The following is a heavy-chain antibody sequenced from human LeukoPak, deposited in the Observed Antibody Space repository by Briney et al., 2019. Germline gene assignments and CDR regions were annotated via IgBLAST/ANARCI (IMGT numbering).Heavy chain of an antibody. CDR3: ARGPNWGSSYYYYYGMDV. CDR1: GFTFSSYW. Sequence: GGSLRLSCAASGFTFSSYWMSWVRQAPGKGLEWVANIKQDGSEKYYVDSVKGRFTISRDNAKNSLYLQMNSLRAEDTAVYYCARGPNWGSSYYYYYGMDVWGQGTTVTVPS. CDR2: IKQDGSEK. V-gene: IGHV3-7*01. J-gene: IGHJ6*02. D-gene: IGHD7-27*01.